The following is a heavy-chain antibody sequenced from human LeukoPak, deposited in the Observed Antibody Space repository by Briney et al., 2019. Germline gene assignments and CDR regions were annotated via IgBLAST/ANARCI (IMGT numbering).Heavy chain of an antibody. J-gene: IGHJ4*02. CDR1: GFTVSNNY. Sequence: PGGSLRLSCAVSGFTVSNNYMSWVRQAPGKGLEWVSVIYSGGSTYYADSVKGRFTISRDNSKNTLYLQMNSLRAEDTAVYYCASGLTISEYDYWGQGTLVTVSS. D-gene: IGHD1-14*01. V-gene: IGHV3-66*01. CDR2: IYSGGST. CDR3: ASGLTISEYDY.